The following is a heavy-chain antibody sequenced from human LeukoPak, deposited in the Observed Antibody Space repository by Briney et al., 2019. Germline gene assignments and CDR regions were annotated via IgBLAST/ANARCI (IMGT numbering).Heavy chain of an antibody. D-gene: IGHD6-19*01. CDR3: ASQTQGYSSGYSFDY. V-gene: IGHV4-59*08. Sequence: PSETLSLTCTVSGGSISRYYWSWIRQPPGKGLEWIGYIYYSGSTNYNPSLKSRVTISVDTSKNQFSLKLSSVTAADMAVYYCASQTQGYSSGYSFDYWGQGTLVTVSS. CDR2: IYYSGST. CDR1: GGSISRYY. J-gene: IGHJ4*02.